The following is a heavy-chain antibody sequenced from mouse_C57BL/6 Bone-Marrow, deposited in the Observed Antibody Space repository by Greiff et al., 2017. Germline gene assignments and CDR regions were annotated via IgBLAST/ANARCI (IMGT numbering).Heavy chain of an antibody. CDR1: GFTFSSYA. J-gene: IGHJ2*01. D-gene: IGHD1-1*01. CDR2: ISSGGDYT. Sequence: EVKLMESGEGLVKPGGSLKLSCAASGFTFSSYAMSWVRQTPEKRLEWVAYISSGGDYTYYADTVKGRFTISRDKARNTLYLQMSSLKSEDTAMYYCTRENLRYYFDYWGQGTTLTVSS. CDR3: TRENLRYYFDY. V-gene: IGHV5-9-1*02.